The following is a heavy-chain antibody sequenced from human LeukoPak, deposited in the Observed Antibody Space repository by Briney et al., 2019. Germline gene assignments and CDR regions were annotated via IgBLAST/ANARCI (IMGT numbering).Heavy chain of an antibody. CDR3: ATFEGYYDSSGYPH. V-gene: IGHV1-24*01. Sequence: ASVKVSCKVSGYTLTELSMHWVRQAPGKGLGWMGGFDPEDGETIYAQKFQGRVTMTEDTSTDTAYMELSSLRSEDTAVYYCATFEGYYDSSGYPHWGQGTLVTVSS. CDR1: GYTLTELS. J-gene: IGHJ1*01. D-gene: IGHD3-22*01. CDR2: FDPEDGET.